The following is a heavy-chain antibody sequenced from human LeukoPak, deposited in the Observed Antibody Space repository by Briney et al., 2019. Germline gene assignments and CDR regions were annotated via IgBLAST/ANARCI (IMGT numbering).Heavy chain of an antibody. CDR2: IYTSGST. CDR3: ARALGGTAALYYYYYYMDV. J-gene: IGHJ6*03. D-gene: IGHD1-1*01. Sequence: PSETLSLTCTVSGGSISSGSYYWSWIRQPAGKGLEWIGRIYTSGSTNYNPSLKSRVTISVDTSKNQFSLKLSSVTAADTAVYYCARALGGTAALYYYYYYMDVWGKGTTVTVSS. V-gene: IGHV4-61*02. CDR1: GGSISSGSYY.